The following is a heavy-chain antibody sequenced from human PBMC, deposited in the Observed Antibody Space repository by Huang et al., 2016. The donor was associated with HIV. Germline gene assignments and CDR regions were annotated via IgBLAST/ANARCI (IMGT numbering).Heavy chain of an antibody. CDR1: GFTFNKFD. J-gene: IGHJ4*02. Sequence: QVQLVESGGGVVQPGRSLRLSCAAFGFTFNKFDMHWVRQAPGKGLDRVAIRTYDGSSKYHADAVKGRFTISRDNSKNTVYLQMNSLRVEDTAVYYCAKDGRGSGTYYDYFEYWGQGTLVTVSS. CDR3: AKDGRGSGTYYDYFEY. V-gene: IGHV3-30*18. CDR2: RTYDGSSK. D-gene: IGHD1-26*01.